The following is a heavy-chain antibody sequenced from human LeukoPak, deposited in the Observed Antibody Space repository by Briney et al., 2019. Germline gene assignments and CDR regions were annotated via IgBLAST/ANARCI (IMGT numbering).Heavy chain of an antibody. J-gene: IGHJ3*02. CDR2: IIPIFGTA. V-gene: IGHV1-69*05. CDR3: ARMTELRFLEQQGAFDI. D-gene: IGHD3-3*01. CDR1: GGTFSSYA. Sequence: SVKVSCKASGGTFSSYAISWVRQAPGQGLEWMGGIIPIFGTANYAQKFQGRVTITTDESTSTAYMELSSLRSEDTAVYYCARMTELRFLEQQGAFDIWGQGTMVTVSS.